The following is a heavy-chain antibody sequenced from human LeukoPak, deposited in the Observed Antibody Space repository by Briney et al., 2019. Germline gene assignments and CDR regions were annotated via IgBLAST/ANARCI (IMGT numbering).Heavy chain of an antibody. D-gene: IGHD3-10*01. CDR2: IKQDGSEK. CDR3: VGLGENY. J-gene: IGHJ4*02. CDR1: GFTFRRYW. Sequence: GGSLRLACAASGFTFRRYWMSWARQASGKGLEWVANIKQDGSEKYYVDSVKGRFTISRDNAKNSLYLQMNSLRAEDTAVYYCVGLGENYWGQGTLVTVSS. V-gene: IGHV3-7*02.